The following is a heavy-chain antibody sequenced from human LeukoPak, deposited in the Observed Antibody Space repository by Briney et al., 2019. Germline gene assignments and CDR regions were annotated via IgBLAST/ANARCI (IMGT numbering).Heavy chain of an antibody. CDR1: GGSISSSSYY. D-gene: IGHD6-13*01. J-gene: IGHJ4*02. V-gene: IGHV4-39*01. CDR2: IYYSGST. CDR3: ARRGVAAAGRFDY. Sequence: SETLSLTCTVSGGSISSSSYYWGWVRQPPGKGLEWIGSIYYSGSTYYNPSLKSRVTISVDTSKYQFSLKLSSVTAADTAVYYCARRGVAAAGRFDYWGQGTLVTVSS.